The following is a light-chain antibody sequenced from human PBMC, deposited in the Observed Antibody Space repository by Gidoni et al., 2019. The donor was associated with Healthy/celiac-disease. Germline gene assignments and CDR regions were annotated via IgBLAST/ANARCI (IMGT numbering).Light chain of an antibody. Sequence: DIKLTQSPPTLSASVGDRVTITRRPSQSISTWLAWYQQKPGQTPKLLIYDASSLESGVPSRFSGSGSGTEFTLTISSLQPDDFATYYCQQYNSYPPTFGGGTKVEIK. CDR2: DAS. J-gene: IGKJ4*01. V-gene: IGKV1-5*01. CDR3: QQYNSYPPT. CDR1: QSISTW.